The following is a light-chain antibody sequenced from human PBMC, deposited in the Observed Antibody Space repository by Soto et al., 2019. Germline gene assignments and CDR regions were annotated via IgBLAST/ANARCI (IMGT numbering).Light chain of an antibody. Sequence: DIQMTQSPSSLSASVGDRVTITCRASQSISSYLNWYQQKPGKAPKLLIYAASSLQSVVPSRFSGSGSGTDLTLTISSLQPEDFATYYCQQSYSTPPLTFGGGTKVEIK. CDR3: QQSYSTPPLT. CDR1: QSISSY. CDR2: AAS. V-gene: IGKV1-39*01. J-gene: IGKJ4*01.